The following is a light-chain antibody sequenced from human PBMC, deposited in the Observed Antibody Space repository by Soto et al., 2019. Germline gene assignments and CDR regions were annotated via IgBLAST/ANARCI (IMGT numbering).Light chain of an antibody. CDR3: SSKTSSSSPFV. J-gene: IGLJ1*01. CDR2: EVS. Sequence: QSALTQPASVSGSPGQAITISCAGTISDIGSYNYVSWYKHHPGQAPQLMIYEVSNRPSGVSNRFSGSKSGNTASLTISGLQADDEGDYYCSSKTSSSSPFVFGTGTKVTVL. V-gene: IGLV2-14*01. CDR1: ISDIGSYNY.